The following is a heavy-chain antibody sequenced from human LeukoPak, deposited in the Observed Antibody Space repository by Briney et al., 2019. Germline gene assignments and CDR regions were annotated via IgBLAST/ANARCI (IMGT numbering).Heavy chain of an antibody. J-gene: IGHJ5*02. CDR2: ISGSGGST. CDR1: GFTFSNYW. Sequence: GGSLRLSCAASGFTFSNYWMGWGRQAPGKGLEWVSAISGSGGSTYYADSVKGRFTISRDNSKNTLYLQMNSLRAEDTAVYYCAKDPWGHNWFDPWGQGTLVTVSS. D-gene: IGHD3-16*01. CDR3: AKDPWGHNWFDP. V-gene: IGHV3-23*01.